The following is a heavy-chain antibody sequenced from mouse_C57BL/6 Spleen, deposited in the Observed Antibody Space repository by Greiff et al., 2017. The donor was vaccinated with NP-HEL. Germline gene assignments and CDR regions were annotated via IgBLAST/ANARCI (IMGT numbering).Heavy chain of an antibody. J-gene: IGHJ1*03. CDR1: GYTFTSYG. V-gene: IGHV1-81*01. CDR3: ARWSYYYGSSDDWYCDV. D-gene: IGHD1-1*01. Sequence: QVQLKQSGAELARPGASVKLSCKASGYTFTSYGISWVKQRTGQGLEWIGEIYPRSGNTSYNEKFKGKATLTADKYSSTAYMELRSLTSEDAAVYFCARWSYYYGSSDDWYCDVVGTVTTVTVAS. CDR2: IYPRSGNT.